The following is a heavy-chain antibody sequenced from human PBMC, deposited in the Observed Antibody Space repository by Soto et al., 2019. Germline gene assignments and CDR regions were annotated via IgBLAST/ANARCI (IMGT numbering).Heavy chain of an antibody. CDR2: INHSGST. J-gene: IGHJ4*02. D-gene: IGHD2-2*01. Sequence: PGKGLEWIGEINHSGSTNYNPSLKSRVTISVDTSKNQFSLKLSSVTAADTAVYYCARGDPSYCSSTSCYTEHFDYWGQGTLVTVSS. V-gene: IGHV4-34*01. CDR3: ARGDPSYCSSTSCYTEHFDY.